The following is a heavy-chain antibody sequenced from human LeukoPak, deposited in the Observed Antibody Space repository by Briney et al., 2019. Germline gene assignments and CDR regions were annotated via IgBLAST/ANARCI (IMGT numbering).Heavy chain of an antibody. J-gene: IGHJ5*02. CDR2: IYYSGST. V-gene: IGHV4-59*08. CDR1: GGSISSYY. Sequence: SETLSLTCTVSGGSISSYYWSWIRQPPGKGLEWIGYIYYSGSTNYNPSLKSRVTISVDTSKNQFSLKLSSVTAADTAVYYCARQSMVRGPLGVYNWFDPWGQGTLVTVSS. CDR3: ARQSMVRGPLGVYNWFDP. D-gene: IGHD3-10*01.